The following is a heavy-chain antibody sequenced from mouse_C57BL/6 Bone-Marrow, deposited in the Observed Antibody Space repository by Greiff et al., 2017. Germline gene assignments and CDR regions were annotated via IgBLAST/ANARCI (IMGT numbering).Heavy chain of an antibody. CDR3: TTFMIGGWFAY. CDR2: IDPENGDT. J-gene: IGHJ3*01. V-gene: IGHV14-4*01. CDR1: GFNIKDDY. D-gene: IGHD2-4*01. Sequence: VQLQQSGAELVRPGASVKLSCTASGFNIKDDYMHWVKQRPEQGLEWIGWIDPENGDTEYAPKFQGKATITADTSSNTAYLQLSSLTSEDTAVSDCTTFMIGGWFAYWGQGPLVTVSA.